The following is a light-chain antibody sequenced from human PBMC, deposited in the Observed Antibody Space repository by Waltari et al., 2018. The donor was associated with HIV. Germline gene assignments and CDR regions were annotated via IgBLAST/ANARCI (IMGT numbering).Light chain of an antibody. CDR1: SSDVGGYNY. CDR2: DDS. Sequence: QSALTQPASVSGSTGQSITISCTGPSSDVGGYNYVSWYQQHPVKAPKLMIYDDSNRPSGVSNRFSGSKSGNTASLTISGLQAEDEADYYCSSYTSSSTLHVFGTGTKVTVL. V-gene: IGLV2-14*03. CDR3: SSYTSSSTLHV. J-gene: IGLJ1*01.